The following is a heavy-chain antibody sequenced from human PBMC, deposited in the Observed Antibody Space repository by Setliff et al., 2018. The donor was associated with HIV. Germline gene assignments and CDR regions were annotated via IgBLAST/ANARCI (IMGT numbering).Heavy chain of an antibody. Sequence: ASVKVSCKASGGTSSSYGLSWVRQAPGQGLAWVGWINAFTGKTHYAQDFQGRVTVTTDTSTDTSYMELRSLRSDDTAIYYCAACVLQSGGLTGSYPGGFDYWGQGSLVTVSS. CDR1: GGTSSSYG. D-gene: IGHD1-26*01. J-gene: IGHJ4*02. CDR3: AACVLQSGGLTGSYPGGFDY. V-gene: IGHV1-18*01. CDR2: INAFTGKT.